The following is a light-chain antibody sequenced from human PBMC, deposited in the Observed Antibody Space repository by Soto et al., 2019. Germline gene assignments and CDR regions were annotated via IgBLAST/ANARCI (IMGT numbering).Light chain of an antibody. CDR1: SSDVGGYNY. J-gene: IGLJ2*01. CDR3: SSYTSNSTVI. Sequence: QSALTQPASVSGSPGQSITFSCTGTSSDVGGYNYVSWYQQHPGKAPKLMIYEVSNRPSGVSNRFSGSKSGNTASLTISGVQAEDEGDYYCSSYTSNSTVIFGGGTKLTV. V-gene: IGLV2-14*01. CDR2: EVS.